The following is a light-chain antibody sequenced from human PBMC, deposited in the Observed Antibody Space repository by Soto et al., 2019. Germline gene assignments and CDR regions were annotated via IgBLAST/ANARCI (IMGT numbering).Light chain of an antibody. Sequence: QPVLTQPPSVSAAPRQRVTISCSGSNSDFGNNVVNWYQQFPGKPPKLLIYSDDLLPSGVSDRFSGSKSGTSASLAISGLQPEDEAIYYCAAWHDSLNGVVFGGGTKLTVL. CDR3: AAWHDSLNGVV. V-gene: IGLV1-36*01. J-gene: IGLJ3*02. CDR1: NSDFGNNV. CDR2: SDD.